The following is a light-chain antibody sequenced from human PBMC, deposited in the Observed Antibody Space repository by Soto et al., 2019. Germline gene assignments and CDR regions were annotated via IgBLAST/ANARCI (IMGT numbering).Light chain of an antibody. CDR2: RNN. Sequence: QAVVTQPPSASGTPGQRVTISCSGISSNIGSKYVYWYQQLPGTAPKLLMYRNNQRPSGVPDRFSGSKSGPSASLAISGLRSEDEADCYCAAWDAGVSGPAFGGGTKLTVL. CDR1: SSNIGSKY. V-gene: IGLV1-47*01. CDR3: AAWDAGVSGPA. J-gene: IGLJ2*01.